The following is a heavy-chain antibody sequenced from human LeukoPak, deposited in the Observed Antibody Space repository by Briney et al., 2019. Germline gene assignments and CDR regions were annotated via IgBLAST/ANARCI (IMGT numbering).Heavy chain of an antibody. CDR1: GFTVSSNY. CDR3: ATGNYYDSRGYYTFGH. V-gene: IGHV3-66*01. Sequence: PGGSLRLSCAASGFTVSSNYMSWVRQAPGKGLEWVSVIYSGGSTYYADSVKGGFTISRDNAKNTLYLQMNSLRAEDTAVYYCATGNYYDSRGYYTFGHWGQGTLVTVSS. CDR2: IYSGGST. J-gene: IGHJ1*01. D-gene: IGHD3-22*01.